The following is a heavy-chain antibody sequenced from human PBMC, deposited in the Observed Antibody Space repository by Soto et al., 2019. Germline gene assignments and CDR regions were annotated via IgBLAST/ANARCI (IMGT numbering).Heavy chain of an antibody. D-gene: IGHD3-10*01. V-gene: IGHV4-34*01. Sequence: SETLSLTCAVYGGSFGGYYWSWIRQPPGKGLEWIGEINHSGSTNYNPSLKSRVTISVDTSKNQFSLKLSSVTAADTAVYYCARGTMVRGVKGMDVWGKGTTVTVSS. CDR1: GGSFGGYY. J-gene: IGHJ6*03. CDR2: INHSGST. CDR3: ARGTMVRGVKGMDV.